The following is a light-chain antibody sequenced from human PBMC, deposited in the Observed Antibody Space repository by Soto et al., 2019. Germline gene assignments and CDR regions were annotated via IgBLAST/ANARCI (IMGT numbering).Light chain of an antibody. Sequence: EILLTQSPGTLSLSPGERATLSCRASQSVSSSYLAWYQQKPGQAHRLLIYGASSRATGIPDRFSGSGSGTDFTLTISRLEPEDFPVYYCQQYGSPPWTFGQGTKVDI. CDR2: GAS. CDR1: QSVSSSY. V-gene: IGKV3-20*01. J-gene: IGKJ1*01. CDR3: QQYGSPPWT.